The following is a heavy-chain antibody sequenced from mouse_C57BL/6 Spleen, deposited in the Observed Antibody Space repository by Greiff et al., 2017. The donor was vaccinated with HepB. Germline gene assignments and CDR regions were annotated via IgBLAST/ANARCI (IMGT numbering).Heavy chain of an antibody. J-gene: IGHJ1*03. D-gene: IGHD4-1*01. CDR2: IYPGDGDT. Sequence: VQGVESGPELVKPGASVKISCKASGYAFSSSWMNWVKQRPGKGLEWIGRIYPGDGDTNYNGKFKGKATLTADKSSSTAYMQLSSLTSEDSAVYFCARGLTGFWYFDVWGTGTTVTVCS. CDR3: ARGLTGFWYFDV. V-gene: IGHV1-82*01. CDR1: GYAFSSSW.